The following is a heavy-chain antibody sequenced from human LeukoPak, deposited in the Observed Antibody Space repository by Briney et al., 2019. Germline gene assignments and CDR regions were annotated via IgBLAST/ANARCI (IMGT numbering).Heavy chain of an antibody. J-gene: IGHJ4*02. Sequence: SETLSLTCTVSGASISSYYWSWIRQPPGNGLEWIWFIYYRVSTNYNPSLKSRVTISVDTSKDQFSLRLSSVTAADTAVYYCASGPYPAAGTDHQFDYWGQGTLVTVSS. CDR1: GASISSYY. CDR2: IYYRVST. V-gene: IGHV4-59*01. CDR3: ASGPYPAAGTDHQFDY. D-gene: IGHD6-13*01.